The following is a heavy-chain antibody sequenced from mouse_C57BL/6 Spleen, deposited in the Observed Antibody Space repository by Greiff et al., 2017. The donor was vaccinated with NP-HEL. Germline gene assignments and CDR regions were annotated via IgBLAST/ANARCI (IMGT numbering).Heavy chain of an antibody. CDR2: IDPEDGET. D-gene: IGHD1-1*01. Sequence: VQLQQSGAELVKPGASVKLSCTASGFNIKDYYMPWVKQRTEQGLEWIGRIDPEDGETKYAPQFQGKATLTAYTSSYTASLQLSILTSEDTAVYYCARAGYGSLFAYWGQGTLVTVSA. J-gene: IGHJ3*01. CDR1: GFNIKDYY. V-gene: IGHV14-2*01. CDR3: ARAGYGSLFAY.